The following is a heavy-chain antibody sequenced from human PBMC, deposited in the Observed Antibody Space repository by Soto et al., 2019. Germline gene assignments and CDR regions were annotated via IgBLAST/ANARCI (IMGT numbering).Heavy chain of an antibody. Sequence: GGSLRLSCAASGFTFSSYAMHWVRQAPGKGLEYVSAISSNGGSTYYANSVKGRFTISRDNSKNTLYLQMGSLRAEDMAVYYCARENDYIWGSYRAFDIWGQGTMVTVS. J-gene: IGHJ3*02. CDR1: GFTFSSYA. V-gene: IGHV3-64*01. CDR3: ARENDYIWGSYRAFDI. D-gene: IGHD3-16*02. CDR2: ISSNGGST.